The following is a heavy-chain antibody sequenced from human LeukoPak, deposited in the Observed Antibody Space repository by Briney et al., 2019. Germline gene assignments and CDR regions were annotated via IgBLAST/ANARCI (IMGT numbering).Heavy chain of an antibody. V-gene: IGHV3-23*01. Sequence: GGSLRLSCAASGFTFSDHAMHWVRQAPGKGLEWVSAISGSGGSTYYADSVKGRFTISRDNSKNTLYLQMNSLRAEDTAVYYCAKDEARPGAAAGTTFDYWGQGTLVTVSS. J-gene: IGHJ4*02. D-gene: IGHD6-13*01. CDR3: AKDEARPGAAAGTTFDY. CDR1: GFTFSDHA. CDR2: ISGSGGST.